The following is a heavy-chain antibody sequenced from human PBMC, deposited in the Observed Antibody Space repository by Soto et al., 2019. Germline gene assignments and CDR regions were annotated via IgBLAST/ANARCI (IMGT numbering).Heavy chain of an antibody. D-gene: IGHD5-12*01. CDR1: GGPIRSYY. CDR3: AREGFSGYGALDY. Sequence: QVHLQESGPGLLKPSETLSLTCSVSGGPIRSYYLSWVRQAPGKGLEWIAYIAYTGITGYNPSLRSRVTISGDTSQNVFSLKMTSVTAADTAVYYCAREGFSGYGALDYWGQGILVTVSS. J-gene: IGHJ4*02. V-gene: IGHV4-59*01. CDR2: IAYTGIT.